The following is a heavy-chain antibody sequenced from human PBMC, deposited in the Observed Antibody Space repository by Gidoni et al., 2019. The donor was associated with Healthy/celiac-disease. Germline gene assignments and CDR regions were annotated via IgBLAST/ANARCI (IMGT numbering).Heavy chain of an antibody. D-gene: IGHD4-17*01. V-gene: IGHV3-11*06. CDR2: ISSSSSYT. CDR3: ARDNVGDYGGDYFDY. CDR1: GFTFSDYY. Sequence: QVQLVESGGGLVKPGGSRRLSCAASGFTFSDYYMSWIRQAPGKGLEWVSYISSSSSYTNYADSVKGRFTISRDNAKNSLYLQMNSLRAEDTAVYYCARDNVGDYGGDYFDYWGQGTLVTVSS. J-gene: IGHJ4*02.